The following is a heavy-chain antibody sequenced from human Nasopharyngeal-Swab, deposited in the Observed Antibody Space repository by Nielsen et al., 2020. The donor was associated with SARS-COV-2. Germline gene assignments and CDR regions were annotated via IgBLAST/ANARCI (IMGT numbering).Heavy chain of an antibody. J-gene: IGHJ4*02. Sequence: ESLKISCAASGFTFSSYAMSWVRQASGKGLEWVGRIRSKANSYATAYAASVKGRFTISRDDSKNTAYLQTNSLKTEDTAVYYCTGTMVQGVWGQGTLVTVSS. CDR3: TGTMVQGV. CDR1: GFTFSSYA. CDR2: IRSKANSYAT. D-gene: IGHD3-10*01. V-gene: IGHV3-73*01.